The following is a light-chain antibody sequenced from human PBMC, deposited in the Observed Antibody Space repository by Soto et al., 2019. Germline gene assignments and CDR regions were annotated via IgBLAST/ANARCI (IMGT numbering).Light chain of an antibody. V-gene: IGKV1-27*01. CDR1: QGIGNY. J-gene: IGKJ1*01. Sequence: DIQMTQSPSSLSASVGDRVTITCRASQGIGNYLAWYQQKPGRVPQLLIYGGSTLQEGVPCRFSGSGSGTDFTLTINSLQPEDVAAYYCQKYNCAPRTFGQGTKVEIK. CDR3: QKYNCAPRT. CDR2: GGS.